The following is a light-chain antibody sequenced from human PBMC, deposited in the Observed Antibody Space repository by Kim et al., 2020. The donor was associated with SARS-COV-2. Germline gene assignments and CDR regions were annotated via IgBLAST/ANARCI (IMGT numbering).Light chain of an antibody. V-gene: IGLV3-21*04. Sequence: SYELTQPPSVSVAPGKTATITCGGNNIGSKSVHWYQQKPGQAPVLVIYYDSDRPSGLPERFSGSNSGNTATLTISRVEAGDEADYYCQVWNRSSDHPVFG. CDR3: QVWNRSSDHPV. CDR2: YDS. J-gene: IGLJ2*01. CDR1: NIGSKS.